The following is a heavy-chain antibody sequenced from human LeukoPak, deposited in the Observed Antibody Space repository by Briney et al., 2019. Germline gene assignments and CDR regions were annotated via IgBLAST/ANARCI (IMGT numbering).Heavy chain of an antibody. V-gene: IGHV4-4*07. CDR1: GGSISSYY. CDR2: IYTSGST. D-gene: IGHD3-10*01. Sequence: SETLSLTCTVSGGSISSYYWSWIRQPAGKGLEWIGRIYTSGSTNYNPSLKSRVTMSVDTSKNQFSLKLSSVTAADTAVYYCARATYYYGSGSYGTWFDPWGQGTLVTVSS. CDR3: ARATYYYGSGSYGTWFDP. J-gene: IGHJ5*02.